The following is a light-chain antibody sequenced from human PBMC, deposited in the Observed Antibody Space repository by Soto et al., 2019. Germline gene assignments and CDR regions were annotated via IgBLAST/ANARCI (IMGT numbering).Light chain of an antibody. CDR2: EVS. V-gene: IGLV2-8*01. J-gene: IGLJ3*02. CDR1: SSDVGGYNY. CDR3: SSYAGFPV. Sequence: QSVLTQPPSASGSPGQSVTISCTGTSSDVGGYNYVSWYQQHPGKAPKLMIYEVSKRPSGVPDRFSGSKSGNTASLTVSGLQAEDEADYYCSSYAGFPVFGGGTKVTVL.